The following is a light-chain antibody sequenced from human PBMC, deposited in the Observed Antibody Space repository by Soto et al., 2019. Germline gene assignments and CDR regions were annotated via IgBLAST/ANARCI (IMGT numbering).Light chain of an antibody. V-gene: IGKV3-15*01. CDR3: QQYANWPLT. CDR1: QSVGTN. J-gene: IGKJ4*01. Sequence: EVVMTQSPATVSVSPGERTSLSCRASQSVGTNFGWYQQKPGQAPRLLISKTSTRATGVPARVSGSGSGTEFTLTISSLQSEDIAVYYCQQYANWPLTFGGGTKVDIK. CDR2: KTS.